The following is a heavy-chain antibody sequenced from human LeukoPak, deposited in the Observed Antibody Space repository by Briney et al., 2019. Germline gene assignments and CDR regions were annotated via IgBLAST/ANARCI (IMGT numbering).Heavy chain of an antibody. J-gene: IGHJ5*02. Sequence: GGSLRLSCAASGFTFRNYSMNWVRQAPGKGLEWVSSISSSSSYIYYADSVKGLFAISRDNAKNSLYLQMNSLRAEDTAVYYCARDRRGAYWFDPWGQGTLVTVSS. CDR1: GFTFRNYS. CDR3: ARDRRGAYWFDP. CDR2: ISSSSSYI. V-gene: IGHV3-21*01. D-gene: IGHD1-26*01.